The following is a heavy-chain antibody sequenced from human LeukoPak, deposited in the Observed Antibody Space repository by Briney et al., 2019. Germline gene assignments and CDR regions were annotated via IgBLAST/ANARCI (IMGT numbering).Heavy chain of an antibody. V-gene: IGHV4-61*02. CDR1: GGSISSGSCY. J-gene: IGHJ5*02. CDR2: IYTSGST. Sequence: SQTLSLTCTVSGGSISSGSCYWSWIRQPAGKGPEWIGRIYTSGSTNYNPSLKSRVTISVDTSKNQFSLKLSSVTAADTAVYYCARERASWFDPWGQGTLVTVSS. CDR3: ARERASWFDP.